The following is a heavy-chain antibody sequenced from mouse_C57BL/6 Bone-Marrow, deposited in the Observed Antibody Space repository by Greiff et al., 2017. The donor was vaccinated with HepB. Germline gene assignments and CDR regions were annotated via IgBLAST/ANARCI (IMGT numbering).Heavy chain of an antibody. V-gene: IGHV1-15*01. CDR1: GYTFTDYE. J-gene: IGHJ2*01. Sequence: LVESGAELVRPGASVTLSCKASGYTFTDYEMHWVKQTPVHGLEWIGAIDPETGGTAYNQKFKGKAILTADKSSSTAYMELRSLTSEDSAVYYCTRSRITTVVEGGYWGQGTTLTVSS. CDR2: IDPETGGT. D-gene: IGHD1-1*01. CDR3: TRSRITTVVEGGY.